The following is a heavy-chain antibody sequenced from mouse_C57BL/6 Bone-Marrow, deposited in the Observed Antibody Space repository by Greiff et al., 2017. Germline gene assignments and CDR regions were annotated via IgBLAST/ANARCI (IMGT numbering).Heavy chain of an antibody. CDR3: ARRELWLRQGYYFDY. D-gene: IGHD2-2*01. J-gene: IGHJ2*01. CDR2: IHPNSGST. CDR1: GYTFTSYW. Sequence: VQLQQPGAELVKPGASVKLSCKASGYTFTSYWMHWVKQRPGQGLEWIGMIHPNSGSTNYNEKFKSKATLTVDKSSSTAYMQLSSLTSEDSAVYYCARRELWLRQGYYFDYWGQGTTLTVSS. V-gene: IGHV1-64*01.